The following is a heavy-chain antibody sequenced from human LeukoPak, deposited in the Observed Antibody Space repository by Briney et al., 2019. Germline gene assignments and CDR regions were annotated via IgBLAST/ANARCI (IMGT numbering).Heavy chain of an antibody. CDR1: GFTVSSNY. Sequence: PGGSLRLSCAASGFTVSSNYMSWVRQAPGKGLEWVSVIYSGGSTYFADSVKGRFTISRDNSKNTLYLQMNSLRAEDTAVYYCAKDSGTASSGSEGAFDIWGQGTMVTVSS. CDR2: IYSGGST. D-gene: IGHD3-22*01. J-gene: IGHJ3*02. CDR3: AKDSGTASSGSEGAFDI. V-gene: IGHV3-53*01.